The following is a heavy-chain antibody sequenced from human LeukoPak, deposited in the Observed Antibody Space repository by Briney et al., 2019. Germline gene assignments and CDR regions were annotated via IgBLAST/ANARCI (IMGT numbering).Heavy chain of an antibody. Sequence: PGGPLRLSCAASGFTFSTYGMHWVRQAPGKGLEWVAVISNDGSNKLYADSVKGRFTISRDNFKNTLYLQMNSLRAEDTAMYYCARSDVDMAAWGQGTLVTVSS. CDR1: GFTFSTYG. J-gene: IGHJ5*02. D-gene: IGHD5-12*01. V-gene: IGHV3-30*03. CDR3: ARSDVDMAA. CDR2: ISNDGSNK.